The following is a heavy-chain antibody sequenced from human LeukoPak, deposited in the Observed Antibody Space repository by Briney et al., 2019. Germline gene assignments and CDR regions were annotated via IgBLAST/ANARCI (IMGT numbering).Heavy chain of an antibody. V-gene: IGHV3-66*01. CDR2: IYSGGET. CDR3: TRDPPAVAINTYA. Sequence: GGSLRLSCAASGDSVSSNFIIWVRQALGKGLGWVSLIYSGGETSYADSVKGRFSISRDNSKNTPYLQMNSLRVEDTAVYYCTRDPPAVAINTYAWGQGTLVTVSS. CDR1: GDSVSSNF. D-gene: IGHD6-13*01. J-gene: IGHJ5*02.